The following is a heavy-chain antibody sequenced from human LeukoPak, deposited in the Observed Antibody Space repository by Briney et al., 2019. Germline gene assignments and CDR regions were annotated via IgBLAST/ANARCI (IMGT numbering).Heavy chain of an antibody. J-gene: IGHJ4*02. D-gene: IGHD3-22*01. CDR1: GYTLTELS. CDR3: AAAPVYYYDSSGYSDY. Sequence: ASVKVSCKVSGYTLTELSMHWVRQAPGKGLEWMGGFDPEDGETIYAQKFQGRVTMTEDTSTDTAHMELSSLRSEDTAVYYCAAAPVYYYDSSGYSDYWGQGTLVTVSS. V-gene: IGHV1-24*01. CDR2: FDPEDGET.